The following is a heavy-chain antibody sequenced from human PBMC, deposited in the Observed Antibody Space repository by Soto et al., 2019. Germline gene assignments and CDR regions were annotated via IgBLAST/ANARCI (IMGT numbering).Heavy chain of an antibody. Sequence: SVKVSCKASGGTFSSYAISWVRQAPGQGLEWMGGIIPIFGTANYAQKFQGRVTITADESTSTAYMELSSLRSEDTAVYYCATIVGATTDGTFDYWGQGTLVTVSS. CDR2: IIPIFGTA. J-gene: IGHJ4*02. V-gene: IGHV1-69*01. D-gene: IGHD1-26*01. CDR3: ATIVGATTDGTFDY. CDR1: GGTFSSYA.